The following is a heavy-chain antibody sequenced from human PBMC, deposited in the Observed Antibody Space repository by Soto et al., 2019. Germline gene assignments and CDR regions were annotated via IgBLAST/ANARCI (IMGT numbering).Heavy chain of an antibody. CDR1: GGSISSYY. Sequence: PSETLSLTCTVSGGSISSYYWSWIRQPPGKGLEWIGYIYYSGSTNYNPSLKSRVTISVDTSKNQFSLKLSSVTAADTAVYYCARSPNSSYYGFDVWGQGTGVTVSS. J-gene: IGHJ6*02. V-gene: IGHV4-59*01. CDR2: IYYSGST. CDR3: ARSPNSSYYGFDV.